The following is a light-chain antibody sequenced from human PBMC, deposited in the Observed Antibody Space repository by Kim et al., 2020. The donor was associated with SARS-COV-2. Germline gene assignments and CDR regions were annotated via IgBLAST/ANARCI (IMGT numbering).Light chain of an antibody. V-gene: IGLV10-54*04. J-gene: IGLJ3*02. CDR1: NNNVGNQG. CDR3: SEWDSSLNVWV. CDR2: RNN. Sequence: QTATLTCTGNNNNVGNQGAAWLQQHQGHPPKLLSYRNNNRPSGISERFSASRSGDTASLTITGLQPEDETDYYCSEWDSSLNVWVFGGGTKLTVL.